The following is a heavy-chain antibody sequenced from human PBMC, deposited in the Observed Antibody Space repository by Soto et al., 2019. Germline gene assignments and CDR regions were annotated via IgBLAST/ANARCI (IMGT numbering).Heavy chain of an antibody. V-gene: IGHV3-30-3*01. J-gene: IGHJ4*02. CDR1: GFTFRNYA. CDR3: ARDGPGLIVITSTLDS. CDR2: ISYDGTNK. D-gene: IGHD3-22*01. Sequence: QVQLVESGGGVVQPGRSLTLSCAASGFTFRNYAMHWVRQAPGKGLQWLAVISYDGTNKYYADSVKGRFTISGDNSKNTLSLHLSSLRSEDAAVYYCARDGPGLIVITSTLDSWGQGTLVTVSS.